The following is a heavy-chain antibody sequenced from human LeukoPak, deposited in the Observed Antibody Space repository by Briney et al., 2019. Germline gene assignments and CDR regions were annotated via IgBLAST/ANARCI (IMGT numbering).Heavy chain of an antibody. J-gene: IGHJ6*02. Sequence: SETLSLTCTVSGGSISSYFWTWIRQVPGKGLEWIGYMYYSGSTNYNPSLKSRVTISVDTSKNHASLKLTSMTAADTAVYYCARINGLSGGTDVWGQGTTVTVSS. V-gene: IGHV4-59*01. CDR1: GGSISSYF. CDR3: ARINGLSGGTDV. CDR2: MYYSGST. D-gene: IGHD2-8*01.